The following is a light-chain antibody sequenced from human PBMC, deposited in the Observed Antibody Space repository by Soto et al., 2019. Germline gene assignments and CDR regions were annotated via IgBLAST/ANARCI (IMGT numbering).Light chain of an antibody. CDR2: DVS. V-gene: IGLV2-14*01. J-gene: IGLJ2*01. CDR3: CSYTSSSTVV. Sequence: QSALTQPPSVSGSPGQSITISCTGTSSNVGGYNYVSWYQQHPGKAPKLMIYDVSNRPSGVSNRFSGSKSGTTASLTISGLEAEEEDDYYCCSYTSSSTVVFGGGTKLTVL. CDR1: SSNVGGYNY.